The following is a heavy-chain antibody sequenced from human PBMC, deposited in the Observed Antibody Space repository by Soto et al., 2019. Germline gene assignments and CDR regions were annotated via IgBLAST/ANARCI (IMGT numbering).Heavy chain of an antibody. CDR3: ARGSDLAVAGINDD. V-gene: IGHV1-8*01. CDR1: GYTFTSYD. D-gene: IGHD6-19*01. J-gene: IGHJ4*02. CDR2: MNPNSGNT. Sequence: ASVKVSCKASGYTFTSYDINWVRQATGQGLEWMGWMNPNSGNTGYAQKFQGRVTMTRNTSISTAYMELSSLRSEDTAVYYCARGSDLAVAGINDDWGQGTLVNVSS.